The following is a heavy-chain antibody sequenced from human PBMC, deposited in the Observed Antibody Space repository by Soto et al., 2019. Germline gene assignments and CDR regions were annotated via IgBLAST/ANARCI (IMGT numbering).Heavy chain of an antibody. CDR3: ANLLNVAAAGTPHYYGVDV. CDR1: GFSFSVYP. Sequence: VQLVESGGGVVRPGRSLRLSCAASGFSFSVYPMKWVRQAPGKGLEWVAFISFDGSKTYYSDSVKGRFTISRDKSKNTVSMQMNYLRPGDAAVYHCANLLNVAAAGTPHYYGVDVWGQGTTVTVS. CDR2: ISFDGSKT. J-gene: IGHJ6*02. D-gene: IGHD6-13*01. V-gene: IGHV3-30*04.